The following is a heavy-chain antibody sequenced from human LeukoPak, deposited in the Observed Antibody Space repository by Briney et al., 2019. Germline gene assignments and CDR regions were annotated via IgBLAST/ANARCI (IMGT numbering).Heavy chain of an antibody. Sequence: SVTVSCTASGGTFSSYAISWVRQAPGQGLEWMEGIIPIFGTANYAQKFQGRVTITADESTSTAYMELSSLRSEDTAVYYCARDIPGHDYKDYWGQGTLVTVSS. CDR2: IIPIFGTA. J-gene: IGHJ4*02. D-gene: IGHD4-11*01. CDR1: GGTFSSYA. CDR3: ARDIPGHDYKDY. V-gene: IGHV1-69*13.